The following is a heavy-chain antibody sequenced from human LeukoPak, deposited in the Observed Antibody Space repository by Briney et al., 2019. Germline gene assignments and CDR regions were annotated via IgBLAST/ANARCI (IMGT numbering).Heavy chain of an antibody. J-gene: IGHJ3*02. CDR1: GYSFTSYW. CDR2: IYPGDSDT. CDR3: AKGENYYDSSGYYFLGAFDI. D-gene: IGHD3-22*01. Sequence: GESLKISCKGSGYSFTSYWIGWVRQMPGKGLEWVGIIYPGDSDTRYSPSFQGQVTISADKSISTAYLQWSSLKASDTAMYYCAKGENYYDSSGYYFLGAFDIWGQGTMVTVSS. V-gene: IGHV5-51*01.